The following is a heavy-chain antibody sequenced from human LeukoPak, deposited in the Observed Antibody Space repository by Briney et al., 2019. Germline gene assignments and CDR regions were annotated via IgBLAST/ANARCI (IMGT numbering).Heavy chain of an antibody. V-gene: IGHV4-59*01. CDR3: AREEKALIDY. J-gene: IGHJ4*02. CDR2: IYYSGST. Sequence: SETLSLTCTVSGGSISSYYWSWIRQPPGKGLEWIGYIYYSGSTNYNPSLKSRVTISVDTSKNQFSLKLNSVTAADTAVYYCAREEKALIDYWGQGTLVTVSS. CDR1: GGSISSYY.